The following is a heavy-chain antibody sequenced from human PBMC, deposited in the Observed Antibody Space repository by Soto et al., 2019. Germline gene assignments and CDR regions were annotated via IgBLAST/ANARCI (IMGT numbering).Heavy chain of an antibody. V-gene: IGHV2-70*04. CDR2: IDWDDDK. CDR1: GFSLSTSGMR. D-gene: IGHD2-21*01. J-gene: IGHJ3*02. Sequence: SGPTLVNPTQTLTLTCTFSGFSLSTSGMRVSWIRQPPGKALEWLARIDWDDDKFYSTSLKTRLTISKDTSKNQVVLTMTNMDPVDTATYYRARVTLWAFDIWGQGTMVTVSS. CDR3: ARVTLWAFDI.